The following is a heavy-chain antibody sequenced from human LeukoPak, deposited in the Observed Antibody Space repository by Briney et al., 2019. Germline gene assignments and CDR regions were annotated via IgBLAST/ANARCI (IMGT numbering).Heavy chain of an antibody. D-gene: IGHD6-19*01. J-gene: IGHJ2*01. Sequence: SETLSLTCTVSGGSISSYYWSWIRQPPGKGLERIGYIYYSGSTNYNPSLKSRVTISVDTSKNQFSLKLSSVTAADTAVYYCAREYAVAGDSGNEPYWYFDLWGRGTLVTVSS. V-gene: IGHV4-59*01. CDR1: GGSISSYY. CDR2: IYYSGST. CDR3: AREYAVAGDSGNEPYWYFDL.